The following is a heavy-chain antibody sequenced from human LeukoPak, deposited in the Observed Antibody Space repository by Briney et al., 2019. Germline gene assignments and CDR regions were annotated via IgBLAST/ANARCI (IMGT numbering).Heavy chain of an antibody. CDR2: INTSGGNT. Sequence: GASVKVSCKASGYTFTSYYLHWVRQAPGQGLEWMGMINTSGGNTYYAQRIQGRVTMTTDTSTSTVYLDLSSLRSDDTAVYFCARSNWEVGEGFWYFDLWGRGTLVTVSS. CDR1: GYTFTSYY. D-gene: IGHD1-1*01. J-gene: IGHJ2*01. V-gene: IGHV1-46*01. CDR3: ARSNWEVGEGFWYFDL.